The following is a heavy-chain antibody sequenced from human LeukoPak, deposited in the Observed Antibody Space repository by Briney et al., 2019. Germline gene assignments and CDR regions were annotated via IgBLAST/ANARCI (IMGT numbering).Heavy chain of an antibody. CDR2: IGIAGDT. J-gene: IGHJ3*02. CDR1: GFTFGSYD. D-gene: IGHD3-16*01. CDR3: AREITPMGAGFDAFDI. Sequence: GGSLRLSCVASGFTFGSYDMNWVRQAPGKGLEWVSGIGIAGDTYYPGSVKGRFTVPRENAKNSLYLQMNSLRAEDTAVYYCAREITPMGAGFDAFDIWGRGTMVTVSS. V-gene: IGHV3-13*01.